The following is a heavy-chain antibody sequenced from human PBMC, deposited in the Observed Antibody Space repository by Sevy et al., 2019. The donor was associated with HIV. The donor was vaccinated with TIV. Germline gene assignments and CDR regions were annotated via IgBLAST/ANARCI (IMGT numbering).Heavy chain of an antibody. J-gene: IGHJ3*02. CDR1: GFTFSSYS. V-gene: IGHV3-48*02. CDR3: ARGIGSADAFDI. CDR2: ISTSSTV. Sequence: GSSLRLSCATSGFTFSSYSMNWVRQAPGKGLEWISYISTSSTVYYADSAKGRFTISRDNAKNSLYLQMNSLRDEDTAVYYCARGIGSADAFDIWGQGTMVTVSS. D-gene: IGHD2-21*01.